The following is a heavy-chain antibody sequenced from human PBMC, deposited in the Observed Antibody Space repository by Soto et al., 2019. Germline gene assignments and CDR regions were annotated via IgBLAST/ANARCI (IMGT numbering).Heavy chain of an antibody. D-gene: IGHD3-9*01. V-gene: IGHV3-9*01. J-gene: IGHJ5*02. Sequence: GGSLRLSCAASGFTFDDYVMHWVRQAPGKGLEWVSGISWNSGSIGYADSVKGRFTISRDNAKNSLYLQMNSLRAEDTALYYCAKDSNFDWLAGYNWFDPWGQGTLVTVSS. CDR1: GFTFDDYV. CDR2: ISWNSGSI. CDR3: AKDSNFDWLAGYNWFDP.